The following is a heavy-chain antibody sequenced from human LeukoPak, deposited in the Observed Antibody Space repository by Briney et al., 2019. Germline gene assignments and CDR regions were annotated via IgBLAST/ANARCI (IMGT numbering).Heavy chain of an antibody. CDR1: GGTFSSYA. D-gene: IGHD4-17*01. V-gene: IGHV1-69*13. CDR2: INPFFGTA. J-gene: IGHJ4*02. Sequence: SVTVSFKASGGTFSSYAINWVRQPPGQGLEWVGGINPFFGTANYAQKFQRRVTITADESTSTAYMELSSLRSEDTAVYYCARGPAPTSTTVRHRTFDYWGEGTLVTVSS. CDR3: ARGPAPTSTTVRHRTFDY.